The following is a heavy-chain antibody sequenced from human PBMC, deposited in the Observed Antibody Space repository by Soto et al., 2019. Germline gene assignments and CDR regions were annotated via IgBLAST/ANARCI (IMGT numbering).Heavy chain of an antibody. V-gene: IGHV3-23*01. Sequence: HPGGSLRISCAASGFTICNYAMSWVRQAPGKGLEWVSGISGGGNTFYADSVKGRFTVSRDISKNSLYLQMNSLRAEDTAVYYCAMYSSGWYNAFDIWGQGTMVTVSS. CDR1: GFTICNYA. CDR3: AMYSSGWYNAFDI. J-gene: IGHJ3*02. CDR2: ISGGGNT. D-gene: IGHD6-19*01.